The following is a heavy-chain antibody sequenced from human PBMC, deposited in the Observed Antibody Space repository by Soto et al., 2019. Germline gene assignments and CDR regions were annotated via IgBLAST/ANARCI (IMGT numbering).Heavy chain of an antibody. J-gene: IGHJ6*02. Sequence: QVQLVESGGGVVQPGRSLRLSCVASGFPFSSYGMHWVRQAPGKGLEWVAVNSYDASYKYYADSVKGRLTISRDNPKNTVYLQMNSLGGEDKAVYYCAKGQHCSSTSCYFYHYGMDVWGQGTTVAVSS. CDR1: GFPFSSYG. CDR3: AKGQHCSSTSCYFYHYGMDV. D-gene: IGHD2-2*01. CDR2: NSYDASYK. V-gene: IGHV3-30*18.